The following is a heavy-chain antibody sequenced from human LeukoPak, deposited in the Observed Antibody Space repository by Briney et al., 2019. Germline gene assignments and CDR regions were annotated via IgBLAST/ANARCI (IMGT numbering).Heavy chain of an antibody. J-gene: IGHJ4*02. CDR3: ARGYYDSSGYYYFDY. V-gene: IGHV4-59*01. CDR1: GGSFSSYY. CDR2: IYYSGST. Sequence: NPSETLSLTCTVSGGSFSSYYWSWIRQPPGKGLEWIGYIYYSGSTNYNPSLKSRVTISVDTSKNQFSLKLSSVTAADTAVYYCARGYYDSSGYYYFDYWGQGTLVTVSS. D-gene: IGHD3-22*01.